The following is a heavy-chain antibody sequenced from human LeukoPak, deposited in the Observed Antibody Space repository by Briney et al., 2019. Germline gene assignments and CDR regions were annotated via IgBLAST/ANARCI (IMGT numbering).Heavy chain of an antibody. CDR2: IYYSGTT. Sequence: PSETLSLTCTVSGGSISSYYWTWIRQPPGKELEWIGYIYYSGTTNYNPSFDKSRVTISLDASKNQFSLKLSSVTAADTALYYCARGYSSSSYYFEYWGQGILVTVSS. CDR1: GGSISSYY. J-gene: IGHJ4*02. V-gene: IGHV4-59*01. D-gene: IGHD6-6*01. CDR3: ARGYSSSSYYFEY.